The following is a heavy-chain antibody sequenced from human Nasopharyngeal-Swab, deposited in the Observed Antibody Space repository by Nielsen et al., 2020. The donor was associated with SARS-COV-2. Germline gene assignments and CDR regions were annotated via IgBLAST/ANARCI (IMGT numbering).Heavy chain of an antibody. CDR1: GLTFSNNP. V-gene: IGHV3-48*01. Sequence: GESLKISCADSGLTFSNNPVNWVRRAPGKGLEWVSHIRSDTTTIRYADSVKGRFTISRDNARNSVYLQMNSLKTEDTAVYYCARVGICNNDWCGSYDSWGQGTLVTVSS. CDR3: ARVGICNNDWCGSYDS. J-gene: IGHJ4*02. CDR2: IRSDTTTI. D-gene: IGHD3-9*01.